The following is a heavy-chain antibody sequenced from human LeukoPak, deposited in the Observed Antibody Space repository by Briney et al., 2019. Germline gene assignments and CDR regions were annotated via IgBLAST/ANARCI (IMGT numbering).Heavy chain of an antibody. J-gene: IGHJ3*01. V-gene: IGHV5-51*01. CDR2: IYPGDSGP. CDR3: GMSGDRVPLQDDVFDV. D-gene: IGHD1-26*01. CDR1: GYSFTSYC. Sequence: GESLKISCKVSGYSFTSYCIGWVRQMPGKGLEWMGIIYPGDSGPTYSPTFQGQVTISVDKSINTAYLQWSSLQASDTAMYYCGMSGDRVPLQDDVFDVWGQGTMVTVST.